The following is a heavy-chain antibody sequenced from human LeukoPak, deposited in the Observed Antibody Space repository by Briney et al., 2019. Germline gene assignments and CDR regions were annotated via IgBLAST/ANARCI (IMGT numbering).Heavy chain of an antibody. D-gene: IGHD5-18*01. CDR3: ARDGPAYSFDY. Sequence: AGGSLRLSCAASGFTFSSYSMNWVRQAPGKGLEWVSCISTSGSTVYYADSVKGRFTVSRDNARNSLYLQMNSLRAEDTALYYCARDGPAYSFDYWGQGTLVTVSS. J-gene: IGHJ4*02. V-gene: IGHV3-48*04. CDR1: GFTFSSYS. CDR2: ISTSGSTV.